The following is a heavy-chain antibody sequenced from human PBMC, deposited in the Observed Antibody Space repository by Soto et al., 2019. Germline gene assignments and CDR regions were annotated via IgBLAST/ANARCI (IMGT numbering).Heavy chain of an antibody. CDR1: GFTFSSYW. CDR3: ARRLYSSSWYTAGWFDP. Sequence: GGSLRLSCAASGFTFSSYWMSWVRQAPGKGLEWVANIKQDGSEKYYVDSVKGRFTISRDNAKNSLYLQMNSLRAEDTAVYYCARRLYSSSWYTAGWFDPWGQGTLVTVSS. D-gene: IGHD6-13*01. V-gene: IGHV3-7*03. J-gene: IGHJ5*02. CDR2: IKQDGSEK.